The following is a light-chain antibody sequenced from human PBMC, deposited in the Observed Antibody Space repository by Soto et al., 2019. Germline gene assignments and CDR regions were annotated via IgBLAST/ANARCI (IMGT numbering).Light chain of an antibody. V-gene: IGKV3-20*01. CDR2: GAS. J-gene: IGKJ1*01. Sequence: EIVLTQSPGTLSLSPGERATLSCRASQSVSNSYLAWYQQKPGQGPRLLIYGASSRATGIPDRFSGSGSGTDXTLTIXRLXPEXFAVYYCQQYAGSPSTFGQGTKVEI. CDR3: QQYAGSPST. CDR1: QSVSNSY.